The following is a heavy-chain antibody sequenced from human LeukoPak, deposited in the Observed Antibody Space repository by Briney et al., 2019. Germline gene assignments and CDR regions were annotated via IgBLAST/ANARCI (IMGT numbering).Heavy chain of an antibody. CDR2: INHSGST. Sequence: PSETLSLTCTVSGGSISSHYWSWIRQPPGKGLEWIGEINHSGSTNYNASLKSRLTISVDTSKNQFSLKLSSVTAADTAVYYCARGNYPRGYSGYDLDGGFDYWGQGTLVTVSS. CDR1: GGSISSHY. D-gene: IGHD5-12*01. J-gene: IGHJ4*02. CDR3: ARGNYPRGYSGYDLDGGFDY. V-gene: IGHV4-34*01.